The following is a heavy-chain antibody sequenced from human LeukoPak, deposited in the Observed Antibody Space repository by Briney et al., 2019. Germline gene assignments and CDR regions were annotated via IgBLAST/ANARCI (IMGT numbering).Heavy chain of an antibody. D-gene: IGHD6-19*01. CDR2: IWYDGSNK. CDR1: GFTFSSSG. Sequence: PGGSLRLSCAASGFTFSSSGMPWVRQAPGKGLDWVAVIWYDGSNKYYADSVKGRFTISRDNSKNTLYLQMNSLRAEDTAVYYCARGSGWYVIDYWGQGTLVTVSS. J-gene: IGHJ4*02. V-gene: IGHV3-33*01. CDR3: ARGSGWYVIDY.